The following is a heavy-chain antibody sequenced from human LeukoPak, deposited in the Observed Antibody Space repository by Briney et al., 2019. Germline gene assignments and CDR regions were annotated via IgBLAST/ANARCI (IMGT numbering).Heavy chain of an antibody. CDR2: ITHDGSNK. CDR3: ALGFCGSASCYTGY. Sequence: RSLKLSCAASGFTFSTYGMHWVRQAPGKGLEWVAGITHDGSNKYYAVPEKGRFTISRDNSENTLYLHMDSLRVEDTAVYYCALGFCGSASCYTGYWGQGTLVTVSS. D-gene: IGHD2-2*02. CDR1: GFTFSTYG. V-gene: IGHV3-33*05. J-gene: IGHJ4*02.